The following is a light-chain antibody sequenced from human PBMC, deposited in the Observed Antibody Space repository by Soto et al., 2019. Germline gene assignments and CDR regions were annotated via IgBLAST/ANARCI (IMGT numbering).Light chain of an antibody. V-gene: IGKV1-39*01. CDR1: QSISRY. CDR3: QERYTSLPT. J-gene: IGKJ1*01. Sequence: DIQMNQSPSSLSASVGDRVTITCRASQSISRYLYWFQQKSGKAPKLLIYAASSLQSGVPSRFRCSGSGTDCTLNISSLQPEDFATYFCQERYTSLPTFGQGTKVDI. CDR2: AAS.